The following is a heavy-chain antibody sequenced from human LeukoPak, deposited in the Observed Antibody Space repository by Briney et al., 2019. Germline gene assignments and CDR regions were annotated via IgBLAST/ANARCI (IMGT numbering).Heavy chain of an antibody. J-gene: IGHJ4*02. V-gene: IGHV3-30-3*01. CDR2: ISYDGTNK. D-gene: IGHD3-22*01. CDR3: ARDYYYDSSGYPDY. CDR1: GFTFSSYA. Sequence: GGSLRLSCSASGFTFSSYAMHWVRQAPGKGLEWVTIISYDGTNKYYADSVKGRFTISRDNSKNTLYLQMNSLRAEDTAVYYCARDYYYDSSGYPDYWGQGTLVTVSS.